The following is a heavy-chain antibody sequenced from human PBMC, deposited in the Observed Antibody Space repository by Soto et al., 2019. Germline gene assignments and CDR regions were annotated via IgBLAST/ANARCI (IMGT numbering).Heavy chain of an antibody. J-gene: IGHJ5*02. CDR3: ARERTQLLGFDP. CDR2: IIPIFTTT. V-gene: IGHV1-69*06. Sequence: GASVKVSCKASGGTFSSYPINWVRQAPGQGLEWMGGIIPIFTTTSYAQKFQGRVTIIADKSTSTAYMELSNLRSEDTAVYYCARERTQLLGFDPWGQGTMVTVSS. D-gene: IGHD1-7*01. CDR1: GGTFSSYP.